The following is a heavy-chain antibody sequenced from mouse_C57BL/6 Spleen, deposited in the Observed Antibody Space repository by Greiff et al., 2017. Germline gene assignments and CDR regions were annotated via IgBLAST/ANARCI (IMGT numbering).Heavy chain of an antibody. D-gene: IGHD2-3*01. J-gene: IGHJ1*03. CDR3: ARGESGYGGYPIYWYFDD. CDR2: FNPSNGGT. Sequence: QVQLQQPGTELVKPGASVKLSCKASGYTFTSYWMHWVKQRPGQGLEWIGNFNPSNGGTNYNEQFKSKATLTVDKSSSTDYMQLSSQTSEDSVVYYCARGESGYGGYPIYWYFDDWGTGTTVTVSS. CDR1: GYTFTSYW. V-gene: IGHV1-53*01.